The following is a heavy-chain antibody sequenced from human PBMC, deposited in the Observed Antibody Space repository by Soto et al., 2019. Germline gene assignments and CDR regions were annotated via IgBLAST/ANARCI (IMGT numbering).Heavy chain of an antibody. CDR3: ARGGCGGDCYPETGIDY. J-gene: IGHJ4*02. CDR2: IKQDGSEK. Sequence: EVQLVESGGGLVQPGGSLRLSCAASGFTFSSYWMSWVRQAPGKGLEWVANIKQDGSEKYYVDSVKGRFTISRDNAKNSLYLQMNSLRAEDTAVYYCARGGCGGDCYPETGIDYWGQGTLVTVSS. D-gene: IGHD2-21*01. V-gene: IGHV3-7*01. CDR1: GFTFSSYW.